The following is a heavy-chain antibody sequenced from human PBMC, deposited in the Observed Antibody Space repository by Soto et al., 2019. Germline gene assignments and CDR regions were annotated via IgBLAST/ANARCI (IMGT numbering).Heavy chain of an antibody. CDR1: GCSISSGGYY. J-gene: IGHJ4*02. D-gene: IGHD6-19*01. CDR2: IYYSGST. CDR3: ARGYEDSGWYSIY. V-gene: IGHV4-31*03. Sequence: TSGTLSLTCTVSGCSISSGGYYGSWIRQHPGKDLEWIGYIYYSGSTYYNPSLKSRVTISVDTSKNQFSLKLSSVTAADTAVYYCARGYEDSGWYSIYWGQGTLATVSS.